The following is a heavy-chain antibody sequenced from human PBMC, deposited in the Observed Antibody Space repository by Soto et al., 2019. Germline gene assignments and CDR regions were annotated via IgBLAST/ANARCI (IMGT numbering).Heavy chain of an antibody. J-gene: IGHJ5*02. CDR2: IGSGSP. CDR1: GFTFSGYA. V-gene: IGHV3-23*01. CDR3: AHDLGSSWYHYNSFAP. D-gene: IGHD6-13*01. Sequence: EVQLLESGGGLVQPGGSLRLSCAASGFTFSGYAMSWVRQAPGKGLEWVSAIGSGSPFYADSVKGRFTISRDNANSMLYLEMNFLRADDTAVYFCAHDLGSSWYHYNSFAPGGHGPVVTVSS.